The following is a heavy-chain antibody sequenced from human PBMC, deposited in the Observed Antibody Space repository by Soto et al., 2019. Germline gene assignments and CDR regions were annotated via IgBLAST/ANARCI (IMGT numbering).Heavy chain of an antibody. Sequence: EVQLSESGGGLVQPGGSLRLSCGGAGFTFSGSAVSWVRQAPGRGLEWVSGISGGGSTEYADSVKGRFGISRDNSKDTVYLYMNSLRDDDTAVYYCARQKEDIVARPPDHWGQGILVTVSS. CDR2: ISGGGST. CDR3: ARQKEDIVARPPDH. V-gene: IGHV3-23*01. CDR1: GFTFSGSA. D-gene: IGHD5-12*01. J-gene: IGHJ4*02.